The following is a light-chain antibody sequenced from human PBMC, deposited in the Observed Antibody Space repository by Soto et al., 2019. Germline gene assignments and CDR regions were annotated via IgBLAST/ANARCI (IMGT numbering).Light chain of an antibody. J-gene: IGKJ1*01. CDR2: EAS. CDR3: QPHGSSPRT. CDR1: QSVSSDY. V-gene: IGKV3-20*01. Sequence: EIVLTQSPATLSLSPGERSTLSCMASQSVSSDYLAWYQQKPGQPPRLLIYEASTRAIGIPDRFSGSGSGTDFTLTISRLEPEDFAVYYCQPHGSSPRTVGPVTQVEIK.